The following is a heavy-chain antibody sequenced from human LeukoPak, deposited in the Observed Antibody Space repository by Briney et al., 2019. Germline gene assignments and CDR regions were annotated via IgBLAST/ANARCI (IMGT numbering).Heavy chain of an antibody. J-gene: IGHJ4*02. CDR3: ARDTTDDYGDYYFDY. CDR1: GFTFGGYT. V-gene: IGHV3-48*03. D-gene: IGHD4-17*01. CDR2: VSTGGSTI. Sequence: GGSLRLSCAASGFTFGGYTMNWVRQAPGKGLEWVSYVSTGGSTIYYADSVKGRFTVSRDNAKNSLYLQMNSLRAEDTAVYYCARDTTDDYGDYYFDYWGQGTLVTVSS.